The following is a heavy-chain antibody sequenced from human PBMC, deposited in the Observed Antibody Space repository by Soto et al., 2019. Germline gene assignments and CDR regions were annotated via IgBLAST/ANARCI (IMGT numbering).Heavy chain of an antibody. Sequence: GGSLRLSCAASGFTFDDYAMHWVRQAPGKGLEWVSGISWNSGSIGYADSVKGRFTISRDNAKNSLYRQMNSLRAEDTALYYCAKGEDCSSTSCYENYYYYYMDVWGKGTTVTVSS. CDR1: GFTFDDYA. D-gene: IGHD2-2*01. CDR2: ISWNSGSI. CDR3: AKGEDCSSTSCYENYYYYYMDV. J-gene: IGHJ6*03. V-gene: IGHV3-9*01.